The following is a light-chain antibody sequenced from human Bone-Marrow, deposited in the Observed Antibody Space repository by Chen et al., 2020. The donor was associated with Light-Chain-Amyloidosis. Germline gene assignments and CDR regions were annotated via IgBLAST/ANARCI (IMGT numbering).Light chain of an antibody. J-gene: IGKJ4*01. CDR2: GAS. CDR3: QQYGSSST. Sequence: EIVLTPSPGTLSLSPGERATLSCRASQSVSSSYLAWYQPKPGQAPRLLIYGASSRATGIPDRFSGSGSGTDFTLTISRLEPEDFAVYYFQQYGSSSTFGGGTKVEIK. V-gene: IGKV3-20*01. CDR1: QSVSSSY.